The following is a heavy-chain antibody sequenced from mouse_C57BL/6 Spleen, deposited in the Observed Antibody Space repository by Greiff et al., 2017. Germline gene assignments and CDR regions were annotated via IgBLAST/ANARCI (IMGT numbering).Heavy chain of an antibody. CDR2: IDPSDSYT. V-gene: IGHV1-59*01. D-gene: IGHD4-1*01. CDR1: GYTFTSYW. CDR3: ARTGTVAWFAY. J-gene: IGHJ3*01. Sequence: QVQLQQSGAELVRPGTSVKLSCKASGYTFTSYWMHWVKQRPGQGLEWIGVIDPSDSYTNYNQKFKGKATLTVDTSSSTAYMQLSSLTSEDSAVYYCARTGTVAWFAYWGQGTLVTVSA.